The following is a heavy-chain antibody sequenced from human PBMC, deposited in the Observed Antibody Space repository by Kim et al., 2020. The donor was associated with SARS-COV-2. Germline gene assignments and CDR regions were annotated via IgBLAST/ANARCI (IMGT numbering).Heavy chain of an antibody. Sequence: SETLSLTCAVSGGSISSSNWWSWVRQPPGKGLEWIGEIYHSGSTNYNPSLKSRVTISVDKSKNQFSLKLSAVTAADTAVYYCARMVCSGGSCYVPYFDYWGPGTLVTVSS. CDR3: ARMVCSGGSCYVPYFDY. D-gene: IGHD2-15*01. CDR2: IYHSGST. CDR1: GGSISSSNW. J-gene: IGHJ4*02. V-gene: IGHV4-4*02.